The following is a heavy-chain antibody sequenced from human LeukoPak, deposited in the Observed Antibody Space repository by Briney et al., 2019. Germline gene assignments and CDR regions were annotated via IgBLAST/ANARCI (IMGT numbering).Heavy chain of an antibody. D-gene: IGHD1-26*01. Sequence: GESLRLPCAASGFIFSTYGMHWVRQAPGKGLEWVSFIWYDGSEKYYAHSVRGRFTISRDNSNNTVYLQMNSLRAEDTAMYYCAKEFNSGSYRALDYWGQGTLVTVSS. V-gene: IGHV3-30*02. J-gene: IGHJ4*02. CDR3: AKEFNSGSYRALDY. CDR2: IWYDGSEK. CDR1: GFIFSTYG.